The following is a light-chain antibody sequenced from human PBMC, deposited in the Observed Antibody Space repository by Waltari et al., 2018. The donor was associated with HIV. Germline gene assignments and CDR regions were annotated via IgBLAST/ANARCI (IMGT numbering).Light chain of an antibody. CDR1: SSDVGGYNF. CDR2: DVT. V-gene: IGLV2-23*02. CDR3: CSYVGSCTWL. J-gene: IGLJ2*01. Sequence: QSALTQPASVSGSPGQSITISCTGTSSDVGGYNFVSWYQQHPGQAPKLIIYDVTKRPPGVSYRFSGAKSVNTASLTVSGLQADDEAEYYCCSYVGSCTWLFGGGTKVTVL.